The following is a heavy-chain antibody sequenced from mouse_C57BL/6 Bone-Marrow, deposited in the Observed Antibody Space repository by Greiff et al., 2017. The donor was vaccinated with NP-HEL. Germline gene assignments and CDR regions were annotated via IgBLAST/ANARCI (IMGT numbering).Heavy chain of an antibody. CDR1: GFTFSDYY. V-gene: IGHV5-16*01. J-gene: IGHJ4*01. CDR3: AREGGLRRRTYAMDY. CDR2: INYDGSST. D-gene: IGHD2-4*01. Sequence: EVKLVESEGGLVQPGSSMKLSCTASGFTFSDYYMAWVRQVPEKGLEWVANINYDGSSTYYLDSLKSRFIISRDNAKNILYLQMSSLKSEDTATYYCAREGGLRRRTYAMDYWGHGTSVTVSS.